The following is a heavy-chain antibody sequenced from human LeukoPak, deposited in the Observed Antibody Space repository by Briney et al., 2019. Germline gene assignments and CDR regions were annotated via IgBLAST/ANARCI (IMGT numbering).Heavy chain of an antibody. CDR3: ARGRYQLLGGYYYYGMDV. CDR2: IYHSGSP. V-gene: IGHV4-4*02. Sequence: SETLSLTCAVSGGSISSNNWWGWVRQPPGKGLEWIGEIYHSGSPNYNPSLKSRVTISVDKSRNHFSLNLSSVTAADTAVYYCARGRYQLLGGYYYYGMDVWGQGTTVTVSS. D-gene: IGHD2-2*01. J-gene: IGHJ6*02. CDR1: GGSISSNNW.